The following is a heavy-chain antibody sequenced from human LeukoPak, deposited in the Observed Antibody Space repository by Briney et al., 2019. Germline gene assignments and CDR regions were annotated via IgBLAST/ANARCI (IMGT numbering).Heavy chain of an antibody. V-gene: IGHV1-8*01. J-gene: IGHJ4*02. CDR1: GYTFTSYD. CDR3: ARGGRGGSYWTDY. CDR2: MYPNNGNT. Sequence: ASVKDSCKASGYTFTSYDFNWVRPATGQGLEWMGWMYPNNGNTGYAQKFQGRVSMTRDTSISTAYLELSSLRSKDTAVYYCARGGRGGSYWTDYWGQGTLVTASS. D-gene: IGHD1-26*01.